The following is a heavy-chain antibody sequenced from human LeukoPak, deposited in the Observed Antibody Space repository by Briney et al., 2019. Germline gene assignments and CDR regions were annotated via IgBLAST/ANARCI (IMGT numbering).Heavy chain of an antibody. CDR2: INHSGRT. D-gene: IGHD3-22*01. CDR3: ARGTHYYDSSGYLRY. V-gene: IGHV4-34*01. Sequence: SETLSLTCAVYGGSFSGYYWSCIRQPPGKGLEWIGEINHSGRTNYNPSLKSRVTISVDTSKNQFSLKLSSVTAADTAVYYCARGTHYYDSSGYLRYWGQGTLVTVSS. CDR1: GGSFSGYY. J-gene: IGHJ4*02.